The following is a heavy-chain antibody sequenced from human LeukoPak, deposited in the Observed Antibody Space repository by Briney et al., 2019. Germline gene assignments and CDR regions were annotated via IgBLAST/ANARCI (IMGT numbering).Heavy chain of an antibody. J-gene: IGHJ3*01. D-gene: IGHD2-2*01. CDR3: ARHGSFITRGFCSSSNCYVDGLQT. V-gene: IGHV4-59*08. Sequence: SETLSPTCTVSGGSISSSCWSWIWESPGKGLEWIGYFYDTVSTKYNPSLKRRVSISTGTSKNQPSLKLNSVTSAVTAVYYCARHGSFITRGFCSSSNCYVDGLQTWGQGIMVSVSS. CDR2: FYDTVST. CDR1: GGSISSSC.